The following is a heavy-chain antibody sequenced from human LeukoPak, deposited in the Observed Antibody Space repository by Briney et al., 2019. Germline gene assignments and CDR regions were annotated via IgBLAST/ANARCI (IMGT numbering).Heavy chain of an antibody. Sequence: SETPSLTCTVSGDSTSSRTYYWGWVRQPPGKGLEWIGSINYSGTTYYNPSLKSRVTVSVDTSKNQFSLTLSSVTAADTAVYYCARVNIAVVPSTMFDYWGQGILVTVSS. CDR2: INYSGTT. J-gene: IGHJ4*02. V-gene: IGHV4-39*07. D-gene: IGHD2-2*01. CDR1: GDSTSSRTYY. CDR3: ARVNIAVVPSTMFDY.